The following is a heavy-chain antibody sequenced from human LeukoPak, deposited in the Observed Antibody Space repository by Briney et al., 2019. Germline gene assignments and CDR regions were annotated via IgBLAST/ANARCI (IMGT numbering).Heavy chain of an antibody. CDR2: IYYSGST. V-gene: IGHV4-39*01. CDR3: ARRPVLRYFDGEAFDI. J-gene: IGHJ3*02. Sequence: PSETLSLTCTVSGGSISSGDYYWSWIRQPPGKGLEWIGYIYYSGSTYYNPSLKSRVTISVDTSKNQFSLKLSSVTAADTAVYYCARRPVLRYFDGEAFDIWGQGTMVTVSS. CDR1: GGSISSGDYY. D-gene: IGHD3-9*01.